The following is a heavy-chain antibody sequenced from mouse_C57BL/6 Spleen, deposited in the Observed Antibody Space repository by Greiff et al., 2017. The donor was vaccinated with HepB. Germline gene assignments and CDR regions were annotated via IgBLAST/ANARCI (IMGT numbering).Heavy chain of an antibody. D-gene: IGHD2-1*01. Sequence: VQLKQSGPELVKPGASVKMSCKASGYTFTDYYMHWVKQKPGKGLEWIGEIYPGSGNTYYNEKFKGKATLTADTSSSTAYMQLSSLTSEDSAVYFCASLYYGNYAWFAYWGQGTLVTVSA. V-gene: IGHV1-83*01. J-gene: IGHJ3*01. CDR1: YTFTDYYM. CDR2: YPGSGNTY. CDR3: SLYYGNYAWFAY.